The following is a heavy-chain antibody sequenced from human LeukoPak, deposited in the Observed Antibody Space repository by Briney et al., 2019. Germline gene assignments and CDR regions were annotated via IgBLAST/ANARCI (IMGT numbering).Heavy chain of an antibody. J-gene: IGHJ4*02. CDR1: GGSISSSSYY. D-gene: IGHD5-18*01. Sequence: SETLSLTCTVSGGSISSSSYYWGWIRQPPGKGLEWIGSIYYSGSTYYNPSLKSRVTISVDTSKNQFSLKLSSVTAADTAVYYCAVERGYNYESDYWGQGTLVAVSS. CDR2: IYYSGST. V-gene: IGHV4-39*01. CDR3: AVERGYNYESDY.